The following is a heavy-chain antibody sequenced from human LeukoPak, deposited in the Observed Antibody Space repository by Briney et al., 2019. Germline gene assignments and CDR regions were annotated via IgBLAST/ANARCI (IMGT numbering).Heavy chain of an antibody. D-gene: IGHD3-22*01. Sequence: GGSLRLSCAASGFTFSSFAVHWVRQAPGKGLEWVALISTDGSIENHADSVKGRFTISRDNAKNSLYLQMNSLRAEDTAVYYCARDSYDSSGYCPDFWGQGTLVTVSS. V-gene: IGHV3-30-3*01. CDR3: ARDSYDSSGYCPDF. CDR2: ISTDGSIE. J-gene: IGHJ4*02. CDR1: GFTFSSFA.